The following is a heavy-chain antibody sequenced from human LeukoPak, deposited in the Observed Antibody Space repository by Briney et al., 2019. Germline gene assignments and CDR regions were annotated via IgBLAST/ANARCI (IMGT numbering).Heavy chain of an antibody. CDR2: IYSTGDT. D-gene: IGHD5-12*01. J-gene: IGHJ4*02. V-gene: IGHV4-38-2*02. CDR1: GYLISSGYC. Sequence: KPSETPSLTCSVSGYLISSGYCWGWFRQSPGKGLEWIGSIYSTGDTYDKRSLKRRVSISVDPSKNQFSLKLRSVTAADTAVYYCASRATVANIYFDSWGQGNLVTVSS. CDR3: ASRATVANIYFDS.